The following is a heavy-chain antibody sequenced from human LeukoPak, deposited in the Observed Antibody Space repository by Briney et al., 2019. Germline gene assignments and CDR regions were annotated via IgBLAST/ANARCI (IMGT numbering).Heavy chain of an antibody. D-gene: IGHD2-15*01. J-gene: IGHJ5*02. V-gene: IGHV3-21*01. CDR3: ARDHLGSGGQDWFDP. CDR2: ISSGSSYI. CDR1: GFTFSSYS. Sequence: PGGSLRLSCAASGFTFSSYSMNWVRQAPGKGLEWVSSISSGSSYIYYADSVKGRFTISRDNAKNSLYLQMNSLRAEDTAVYYCARDHLGSGGQDWFDPWGQGTLVTVSS.